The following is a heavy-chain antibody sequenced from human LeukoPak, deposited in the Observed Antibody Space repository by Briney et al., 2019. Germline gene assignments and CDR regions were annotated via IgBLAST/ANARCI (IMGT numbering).Heavy chain of an antibody. CDR1: GYTFTGYY. Sequence: GASVKVSCKASGYTFTGYYMHWVRQAPGQGLEWMGWINPNSGGTNYAQKFQGRVTMTRDTSISTAYMELSRLRSDDTAVYYCAGAADYYGSGSYYKHYFDYWGQGTLVTVSS. V-gene: IGHV1-2*02. D-gene: IGHD3-10*01. J-gene: IGHJ4*02. CDR3: AGAADYYGSGSYYKHYFDY. CDR2: INPNSGGT.